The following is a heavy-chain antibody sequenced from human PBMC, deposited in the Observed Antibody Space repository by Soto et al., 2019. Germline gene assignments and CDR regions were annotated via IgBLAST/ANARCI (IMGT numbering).Heavy chain of an antibody. J-gene: IGHJ6*02. Sequence: QVRLVESGGGVVQPGRSLRLSCAASGFTFSSYGMHWVRQAPGKGLEWVAVIWYDGSNKYYADSVKGRFTISRDNSKNTLYLQMNSLRAEDTAVYYCARGRGDYDYYGMDVWGQGTTVTVSS. CDR1: GFTFSSYG. CDR2: IWYDGSNK. D-gene: IGHD4-17*01. V-gene: IGHV3-33*01. CDR3: ARGRGDYDYYGMDV.